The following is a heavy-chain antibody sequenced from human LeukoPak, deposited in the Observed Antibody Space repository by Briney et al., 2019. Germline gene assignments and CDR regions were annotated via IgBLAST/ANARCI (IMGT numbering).Heavy chain of an antibody. D-gene: IGHD3-10*01. CDR3: ATDSYVSGSYYRLFY. CDR2: IKQDGSEK. CDR1: GFTFSSYW. J-gene: IGHJ4*02. Sequence: GGSLRLSCAASGFTFSSYWMSWVRQAPGKGLEWVANIKQDGSEKYYVDSVKGRFTISRDNPKNSLYLQMNSLRAEDTAIYYCATDSYVSGSYYRLFYWGQGTLVTVSS. V-gene: IGHV3-7*01.